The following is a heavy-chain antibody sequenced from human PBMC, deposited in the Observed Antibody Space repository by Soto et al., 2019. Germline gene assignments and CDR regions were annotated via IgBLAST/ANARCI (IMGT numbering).Heavy chain of an antibody. CDR1: GGSISGDGYY. J-gene: IGHJ3*02. V-gene: IGHV4-31*03. CDR2: IYYSGST. Sequence: PSETLSLTCTVSGGSISGDGYYWSWIRQHPGKGLEWIGHIYYSGSTYYNPSLKSRVTISVDTSKNQFSLKLSSVTAADTAVYYCAGEGLWWPEIWGQGTMVTV. D-gene: IGHD2-21*01. CDR3: AGEGLWWPEI.